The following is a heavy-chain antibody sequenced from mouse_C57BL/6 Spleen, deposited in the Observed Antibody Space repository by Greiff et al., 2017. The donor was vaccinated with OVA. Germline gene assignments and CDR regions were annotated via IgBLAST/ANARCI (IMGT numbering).Heavy chain of an antibody. CDR1: GFTFNTYA. D-gene: IGHD1-1*01. Sequence: EVKLVESGGGLVQPKGSLKLSCAASGFTFNTYAMHWVRQAPGKGLEWVARIRSKSSNYATYYADSVKDRFTISRDDSQSMLYLQMNNLKTEDTAMYYCVREFITTVVATNYFDYWGQGTTLTVSS. V-gene: IGHV10-3*01. CDR3: VREFITTVVATNYFDY. J-gene: IGHJ2*01. CDR2: IRSKSSNYAT.